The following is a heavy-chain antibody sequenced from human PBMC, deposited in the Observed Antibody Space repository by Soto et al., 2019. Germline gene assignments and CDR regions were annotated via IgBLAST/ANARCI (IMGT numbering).Heavy chain of an antibody. CDR1: GGSISSSNC. CDR2: IYPSGST. J-gene: IGHJ4*02. D-gene: IGHD1-26*01. CDR3: ARGHGATYFDH. V-gene: IGHV4-4*02. Sequence: QVQLQESGPGLVKPSGTLSLTCAVSGGSISSSNCWSWVRQPPGKGLEWIGEIYPSGSTNYNPSLKSRVTISVDKSQNQFSLKLSSVTAADTAVYYCARGHGATYFDHWGQGTLVTVSS.